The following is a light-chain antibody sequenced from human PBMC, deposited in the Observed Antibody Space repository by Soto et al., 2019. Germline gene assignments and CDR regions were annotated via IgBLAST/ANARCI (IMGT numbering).Light chain of an antibody. J-gene: IGLJ1*01. CDR2: DVI. CDR3: CSYGGSRFYV. CDR1: SSDIGNYNL. V-gene: IGLV2-23*02. Sequence: QSALTQPASVSGSPGQSITISCTGTSSDIGNYNLVSWFHQHPDRAPKLVIYDVIKRPSGVSSRFSGSKSGNTASLTISRLHADDEDDYYCCSYGGSRFYVFGSGTKVTVL.